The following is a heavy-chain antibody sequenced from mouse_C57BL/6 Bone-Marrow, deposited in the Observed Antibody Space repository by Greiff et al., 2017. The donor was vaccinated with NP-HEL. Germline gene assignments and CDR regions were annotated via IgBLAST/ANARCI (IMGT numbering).Heavy chain of an antibody. CDR3: ARNLYYGSSSY. Sequence: QVQLKESGAELARPGASVKLSCKASGYTFTSYGISWVKQRTGQGLEWIGEIYPRSGNNYYNEKFKGKATLTADKSSSTAYMELRSLTSEDSAVYFCARNLYYGSSSYWGQGTLVTVSA. CDR1: GYTFTSYG. V-gene: IGHV1-81*01. CDR2: IYPRSGNN. D-gene: IGHD1-1*01. J-gene: IGHJ3*01.